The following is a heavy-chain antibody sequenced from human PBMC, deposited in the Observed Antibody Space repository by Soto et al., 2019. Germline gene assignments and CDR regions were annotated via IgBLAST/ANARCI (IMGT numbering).Heavy chain of an antibody. CDR2: IRSKANSYAT. V-gene: IGHV3-73*01. D-gene: IGHD3-3*01. J-gene: IGHJ4*02. CDR1: GFTFSGSA. CDR3: ARGVYDFWNGHPKGLDY. Sequence: PGGSLRPSCAASGFTFSGSAMHWVRQASGKGLEWVGRIRSKANSYATAYVVSVKGRFTISRDDSRNTAYLQMNSLKTEDTAVYYCARGVYDFWNGHPKGLDYWGQGTVVTVSS.